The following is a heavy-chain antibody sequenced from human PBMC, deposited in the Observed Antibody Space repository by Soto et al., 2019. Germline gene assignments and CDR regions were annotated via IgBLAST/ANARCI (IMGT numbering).Heavy chain of an antibody. J-gene: IGHJ4*02. V-gene: IGHV3-21*01. CDR3: LRALVGYTKVPFDH. CDR2: IRSNSTYR. Sequence: GGSLRLSCAASGFTFSTYTLAWVRQAPGKGLEWVSSIRSNSTYRFYADSVKGRFIISRDNAKLSLYLQMNRLRAEDTAVYSCLRALVGYTKVPFDHWGQGT. CDR1: GFTFSTYT. D-gene: IGHD1-26*01.